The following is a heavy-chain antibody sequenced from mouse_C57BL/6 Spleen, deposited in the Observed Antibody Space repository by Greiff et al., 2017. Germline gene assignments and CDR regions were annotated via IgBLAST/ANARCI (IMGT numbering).Heavy chain of an antibody. CDR2: ISGGGGNT. CDR1: GFTFSSYS. CDR3: ARHRRDYSRSSWFAY. J-gene: IGHJ3*01. Sequence: VMLVESGGGLVKPGGSLKLSCAASGFTFSSYSMSWVRQTPEKRLEWVATISGGGGNTYYPGSVKGRLPISRDNAENTLYLQMSSLRSEDTAWYYCARHRRDYSRSSWFAYWGQGTLVTVSA. V-gene: IGHV5-9*01. D-gene: IGHD1-1*01.